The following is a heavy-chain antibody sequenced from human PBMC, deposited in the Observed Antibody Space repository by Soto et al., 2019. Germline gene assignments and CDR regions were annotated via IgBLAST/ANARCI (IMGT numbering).Heavy chain of an antibody. J-gene: IGHJ4*02. D-gene: IGHD2-8*01. Sequence: QVQLVESGGGVVQPGRSLRLSCAASGFTFSSYAMHWVRQAPGKGLEWVAVISYDGSNKYYADSVKGRFTISRDNSKNTLYLQMNSLRAEDTAVYYCARDNGWPQPDYWGQGTLVTVSS. CDR1: GFTFSSYA. V-gene: IGHV3-30-3*01. CDR2: ISYDGSNK. CDR3: ARDNGWPQPDY.